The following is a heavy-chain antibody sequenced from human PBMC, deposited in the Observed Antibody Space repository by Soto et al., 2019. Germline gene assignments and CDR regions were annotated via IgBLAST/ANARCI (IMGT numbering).Heavy chain of an antibody. CDR2: IYPGDSDT. CDR3: ARHQTSIAVDGTGYYYYYGMDV. J-gene: IGHJ6*02. Sequence: PXESLKLSWKCSENSFTSYWIGLVLKMPGKGLEWMGIIYPGDSDTRYSPSFQGQVTISADKSISTAYLQWSSLKASDTAMYYCARHQTSIAVDGTGYYYYYGMDVWGQGTTVTVSS. CDR1: ENSFTSYW. V-gene: IGHV5-51*01. D-gene: IGHD6-19*01.